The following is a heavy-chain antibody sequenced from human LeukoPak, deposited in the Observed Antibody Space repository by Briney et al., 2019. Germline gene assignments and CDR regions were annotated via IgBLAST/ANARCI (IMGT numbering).Heavy chain of an antibody. V-gene: IGHV3-23*01. CDR1: GFTFSSYA. Sequence: GGSLRLSCAASGFTFSSYAMSWVRQAPGKGLEWVSVISGSGVSTYYADSVKGRFTISIDNSKNTLYLQMNSLRAEDTAVYYCTNGDEITFGGLIVIQPTDYWGQGTLVTVSS. CDR2: ISGSGVST. CDR3: TNGDEITFGGLIVIQPTDY. D-gene: IGHD3-16*02. J-gene: IGHJ4*02.